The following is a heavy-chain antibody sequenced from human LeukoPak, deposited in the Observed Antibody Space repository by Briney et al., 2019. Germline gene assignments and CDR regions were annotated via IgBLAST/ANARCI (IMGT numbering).Heavy chain of an antibody. V-gene: IGHV3-23*01. D-gene: IGHD6-19*01. J-gene: IGHJ4*02. CDR3: ARGGYSSGWPFFDY. CDR2: ISGSGGTT. CDR1: GFTFSSYA. Sequence: PGGSLRLSCAASGFTFSSYAMSWVRQAPGKGLEWVSAISGSGGTTYYADSVKGRFTISRDNSKNTLYLQVNSLRAEDTAVYYCARGGYSSGWPFFDYWGQGTLVTVSS.